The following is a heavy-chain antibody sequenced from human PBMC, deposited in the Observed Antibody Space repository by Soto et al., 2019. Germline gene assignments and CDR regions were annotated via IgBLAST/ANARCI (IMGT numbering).Heavy chain of an antibody. CDR2: VYPSDSDV. CDR1: GYRFTSSW. CDR3: VREGGDNWFDP. V-gene: IGHV5-51*01. J-gene: IGHJ5*02. Sequence: GESLKISCQGSGYRFTSSWIGWVRQMPGKGLEWLGNVYPSDSDVRYSPSFEGRVTISADNSINTAYLHLLNLKAADTAVYYCVREGGDNWFDPWGQGTLVTVSS. D-gene: IGHD3-16*01.